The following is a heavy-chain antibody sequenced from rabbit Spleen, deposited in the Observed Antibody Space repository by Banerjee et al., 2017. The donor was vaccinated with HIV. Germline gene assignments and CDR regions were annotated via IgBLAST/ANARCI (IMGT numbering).Heavy chain of an antibody. Sequence: QEQLVESGGGLVKPEGSLTLTCTASGFSFSDKAVMCWVRQAPGRGLEWIACINAVTGKAVYASWAKGRYTFSKTSSTTVTLEMTSLTVADTATYFCARGYSSGYHNYVESFNLWGQGTLVTVS. CDR1: GFSFSDKAV. CDR2: INAVTGKA. CDR3: ARGYSSGYHNYVESFNL. D-gene: IGHD1-1*01. V-gene: IGHV1S45*01. J-gene: IGHJ4*01.